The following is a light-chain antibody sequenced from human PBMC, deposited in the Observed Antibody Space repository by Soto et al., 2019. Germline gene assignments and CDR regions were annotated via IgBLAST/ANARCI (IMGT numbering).Light chain of an antibody. J-gene: IGLJ3*02. CDR3: QSYDSSLSGWV. Sequence: QPGLTRPPPVSRAPGQRVTISCTGSSSNLGAGYGVHWYQQLPGTAPRLLIYGNSNRPSGVPDRFSGSKSGTSASLAITGLQAEDEADYYCQSYDSSLSGWVFGGGTQLTVL. V-gene: IGLV1-40*01. CDR1: SSNLGAGYG. CDR2: GNS.